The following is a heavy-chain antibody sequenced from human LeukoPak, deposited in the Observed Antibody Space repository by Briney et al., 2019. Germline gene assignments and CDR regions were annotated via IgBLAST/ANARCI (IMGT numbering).Heavy chain of an antibody. CDR1: GFTFSSYW. Sequence: GGSLRLSCAASGFTFSSYWMHWVRQAPGKGLVWVSYINSDGSSTNYADSVKGRFTISRDNAKNSLYLQMNSLRAEDTAVYYCARDPLGPFDYWGQGTLVTVSS. J-gene: IGHJ4*02. V-gene: IGHV3-74*01. D-gene: IGHD1-26*01. CDR3: ARDPLGPFDY. CDR2: INSDGSST.